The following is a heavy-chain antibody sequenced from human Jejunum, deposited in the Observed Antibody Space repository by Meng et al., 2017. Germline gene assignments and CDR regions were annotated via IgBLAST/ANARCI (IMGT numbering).Heavy chain of an antibody. CDR1: CGSFSGYY. V-gene: IGHV4-34*01. D-gene: IGHD3-10*01. CDR3: ARGGDPRAYYFDY. CDR2: IDHSGST. J-gene: IGHJ4*02. Sequence: QWQLPAWGAGMFNPSEALPLPCPVYCGSFSGYYCGWIRQAPGKGLEWIGDIDHSGSTNYNPSLKNRVTISVDTSRNQISLNLNSVTAADTAVYYCARGGDPRAYYFDYWGQGNLVTVSS.